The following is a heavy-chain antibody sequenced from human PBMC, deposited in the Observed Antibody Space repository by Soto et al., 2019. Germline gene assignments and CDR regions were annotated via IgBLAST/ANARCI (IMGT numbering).Heavy chain of an antibody. CDR3: AKDGTGSGSYYPMDV. V-gene: IGHV3-23*01. J-gene: IGHJ6*02. CDR1: GLTFSSYA. CDR2: ITNRGGST. Sequence: GGSLRLSCAASGLTFSSYAMTWVRQAPGKGLEWVSTITNRGGSTDYADSVKGRFTISRDNSKNTLYLQMNSLRAEDTGVYYCAKDGTGSGSYYPMDVWGQGATVTVSS. D-gene: IGHD3-10*01.